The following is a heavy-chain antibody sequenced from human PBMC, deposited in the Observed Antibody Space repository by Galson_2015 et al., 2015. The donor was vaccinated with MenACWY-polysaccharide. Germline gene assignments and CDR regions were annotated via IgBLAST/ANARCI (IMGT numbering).Heavy chain of an antibody. D-gene: IGHD3-22*01. CDR3: ARDPYDSSGYPYWYFDL. CDR1: GFTFSSYA. V-gene: IGHV3-21*01. J-gene: IGHJ2*01. CDR2: ISSSSSYI. Sequence: SLRLSCAASGFTFSSYAISWVRQAPGKGLEWVSSISSSSSYIYYADSVKGRFTISRDNAKNSLYLQMNSLRAEDTAVYYCARDPYDSSGYPYWYFDLWGRGTLVTVSS.